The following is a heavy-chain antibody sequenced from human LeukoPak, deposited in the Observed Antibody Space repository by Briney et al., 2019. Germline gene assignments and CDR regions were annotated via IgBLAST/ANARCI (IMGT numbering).Heavy chain of an antibody. CDR2: INPNTGGT. Sequence: ASVKVSCKASGYTFTGYYMYWVRQAPGQGLEWMGWINPNTGGTNYAQKFQARVTMTRDTTISTAYMELSRLTSDDTAVYYCASYPRYSSSPPFDYWGQGTLVTVSS. CDR1: GYTFTGYY. D-gene: IGHD6-6*01. V-gene: IGHV1-2*02. J-gene: IGHJ4*02. CDR3: ASYPRYSSSPPFDY.